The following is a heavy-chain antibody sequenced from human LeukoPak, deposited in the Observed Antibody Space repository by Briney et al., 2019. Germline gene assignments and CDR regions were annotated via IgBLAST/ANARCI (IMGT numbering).Heavy chain of an antibody. CDR2: IIPIFGTA. J-gene: IGHJ6*02. V-gene: IGHV1-69*13. CDR1: GGTFSSYA. Sequence: SVKVSCKASGGTFSSYAISWVRQAPGQGLEWMGGIIPIFGTANYAQKFQGRVTTTADESTSTAYMELSSLRSEDTAVYYCARGGGNQLLTYGMDVWGQGTTVTVSS. CDR3: ARGGGNQLLTYGMDV. D-gene: IGHD2-2*01.